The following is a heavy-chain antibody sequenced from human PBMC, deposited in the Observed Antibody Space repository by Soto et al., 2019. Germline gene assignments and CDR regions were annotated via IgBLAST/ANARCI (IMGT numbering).Heavy chain of an antibody. CDR3: ARAGSNYVDWFDP. CDR2: IYYSGST. J-gene: IGHJ5*02. D-gene: IGHD4-4*01. V-gene: IGHV4-30-4*01. CDR1: GGSISSGDYY. Sequence: QVQLQESGPGLVKPSQTLSLTCTVSGGSISSGDYYWSWIRQPPGKGLEWIGYIYYSGSTYYNPSLKSRVTISVDTSKNQFSPKLSSVTAADTAVYYCARAGSNYVDWFDPWGQGTLVTVSS.